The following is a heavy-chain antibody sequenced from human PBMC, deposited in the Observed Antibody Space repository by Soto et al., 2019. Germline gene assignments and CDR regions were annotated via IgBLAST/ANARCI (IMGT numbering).Heavy chain of an antibody. CDR2: ISSYNGNT. J-gene: IGHJ4*02. V-gene: IGHV1-18*01. D-gene: IGHD3-22*01. CDR3: ARAGQYYDSSGYAD. CDR1: GYSFATSG. Sequence: QVKLVQSGTEVKKPGASMKVSCKASGYSFATSGISWVRQAPGQGLEWMGWISSYNGNTNYDQKLHDRIIMTTDTSTSTAYLELRSLRSDDTAVYYCARAGQYYDSSGYADWGQGTLVTVSS.